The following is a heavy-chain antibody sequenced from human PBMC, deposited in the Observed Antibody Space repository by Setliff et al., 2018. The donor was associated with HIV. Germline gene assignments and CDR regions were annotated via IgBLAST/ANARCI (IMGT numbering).Heavy chain of an antibody. V-gene: IGHV4-39*01. CDR2: IYYSGTT. J-gene: IGHJ3*02. CDR3: ARHSLGNIGDYIRIGAIDI. D-gene: IGHD4-17*01. Sequence: SLTCPVSGCSISSRNYYWAWIRQPPGKGLEWIGTIYYSGTTHYNPSLNSRVIISVDTSKNQFSLRLNSVTAADTAVYYCARHSLGNIGDYIRIGAIDIWGQGTMVTVSS. CDR1: GCSISSRNYY.